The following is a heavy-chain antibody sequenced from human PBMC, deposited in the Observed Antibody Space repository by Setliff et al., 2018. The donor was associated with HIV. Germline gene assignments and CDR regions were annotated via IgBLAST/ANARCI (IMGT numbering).Heavy chain of an antibody. Sequence: SETLSLTCAVYGGSVSGHYWGWFRQPPGKGLEWIGVITPSGDTNYIPSLKSRVTMSLDTSKNQFSLNLNSVTAADTAVYYCSNWNTTVDADSWGQGTLVTVSS. CDR2: ITPSGDT. J-gene: IGHJ4*02. CDR1: GGSVSGHY. CDR3: SNWNTTVDADS. D-gene: IGHD1-1*01. V-gene: IGHV4-34*01.